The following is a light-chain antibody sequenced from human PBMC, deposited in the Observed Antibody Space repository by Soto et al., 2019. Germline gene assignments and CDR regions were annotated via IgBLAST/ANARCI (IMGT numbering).Light chain of an antibody. CDR3: SSYTTSNTRQIV. CDR1: SSDVGGYKY. CDR2: DVS. J-gene: IGLJ1*01. V-gene: IGLV2-14*03. Sequence: QSVLTQPASVSGSPGQSITISCTGTSSDVGGYKYVAWYQHHPGKAPKLLIYDVSNRPSGVSIRFSGSKSDNTASLTISGLQPEDEADYHCSSYTTSNTRQIVFGTGTKVTVL.